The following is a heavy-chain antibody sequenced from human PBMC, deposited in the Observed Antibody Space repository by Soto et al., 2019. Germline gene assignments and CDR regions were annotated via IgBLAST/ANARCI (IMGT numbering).Heavy chain of an antibody. D-gene: IGHD4-17*01. J-gene: IGHJ4*02. CDR1: GGSISSGGYY. Sequence: PSETLSLTCTVSGGSISSGGYYWSWIRQHPGKGLEWIGYIYYSGSTYYNPSLKSRVTISVDTSKNQFSLKLSSVTAADTAVYYCAREIRSVKLFDSWGQGTLVTVS. V-gene: IGHV4-31*03. CDR3: AREIRSVKLFDS. CDR2: IYYSGST.